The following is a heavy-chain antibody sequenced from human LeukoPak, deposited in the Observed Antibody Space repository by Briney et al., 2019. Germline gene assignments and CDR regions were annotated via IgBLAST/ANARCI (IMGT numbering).Heavy chain of an antibody. CDR2: IYYSGST. V-gene: IGHV4-30-4*01. CDR1: GGSISSGDKY. J-gene: IGHJ4*02. CDR3: ARVTRWAGLDF. D-gene: IGHD2-21*02. Sequence: SQTLSITCNVSGGSISSGDKYWSWIRQPPGKGLEWIGYIYYSGSTYYNPSLKSRLTISVDTSENQFSLHLTSVTAADTAVYFCARVTRWAGLDFWGQGTLVTVSS.